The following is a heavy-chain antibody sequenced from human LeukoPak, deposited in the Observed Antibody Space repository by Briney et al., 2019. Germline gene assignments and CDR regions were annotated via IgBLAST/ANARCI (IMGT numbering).Heavy chain of an antibody. J-gene: IGHJ5*02. CDR2: ISYDGSNK. CDR1: GFTCSSYG. CDR3: AKDFRPSGLDP. D-gene: IGHD6-6*01. V-gene: IGHV3-30*18. Sequence: GRSLRLSCAASGFTCSSYGMHWVRQAPGKGLEWVAVISYDGSNKYYADSVKGRFTISRDNSKNTLYLQMNSLRAEDTAVYYCAKDFRPSGLDPWGQGTLVTVSS.